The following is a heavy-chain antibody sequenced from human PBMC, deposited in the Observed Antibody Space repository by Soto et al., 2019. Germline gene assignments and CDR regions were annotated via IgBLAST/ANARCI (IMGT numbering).Heavy chain of an antibody. Sequence: QVQLQQWGAGLLKPSETLSLTCAVYGGSFSGYYWSWIRQPPGKGLEWIGEINHSGSTNYNPSLKSRVTISVHTSKNQFSLTLSSVTAADTAVYYCARAAQGTFWFDPWGQGTLVTVSS. CDR2: INHSGST. CDR3: ARAAQGTFWFDP. CDR1: GGSFSGYY. J-gene: IGHJ5*02. V-gene: IGHV4-34*01. D-gene: IGHD3-10*01.